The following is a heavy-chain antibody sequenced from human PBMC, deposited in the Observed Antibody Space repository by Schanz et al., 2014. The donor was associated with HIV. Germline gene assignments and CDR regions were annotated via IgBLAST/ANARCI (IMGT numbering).Heavy chain of an antibody. J-gene: IGHJ4*02. CDR1: GFNFSFYW. CDR2: MRGSDDST. V-gene: IGHV3-23*04. CDR3: ARRVWMLPDC. Sequence: EMQLVESGGGLVQPGGSLRLSCAASGFNFSFYWISWVRQAPGKGLEWVSGMRGSDDSTFYADSVKGRFTISRDNSKNTLYLQMNSLRTEDTAVYYCARRVWMLPDCWGQGTLVSVSS. D-gene: IGHD6-13*01.